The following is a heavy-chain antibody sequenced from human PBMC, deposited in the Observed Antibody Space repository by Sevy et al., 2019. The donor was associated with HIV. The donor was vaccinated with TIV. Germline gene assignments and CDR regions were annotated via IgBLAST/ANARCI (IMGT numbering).Heavy chain of an antibody. CDR2: ISSSSNI. Sequence: LSCAASGFTFNIYSMNWVRQAPGKGLEWVSSISSSSNIYYADSLQGRFTVSRDNAKNSLYLQMNSLRAEDTAVYYCARASQQLVLLREYYFDYWGQGTLVTVSS. CDR3: ARASQQLVLLREYYFDY. D-gene: IGHD6-13*01. V-gene: IGHV3-21*01. CDR1: GFTFNIYS. J-gene: IGHJ4*02.